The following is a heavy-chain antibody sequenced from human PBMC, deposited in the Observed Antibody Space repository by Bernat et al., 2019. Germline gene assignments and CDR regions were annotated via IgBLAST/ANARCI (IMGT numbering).Heavy chain of an antibody. CDR1: GYSFTSYW. J-gene: IGHJ3*02. Sequence: EVQLVQSGVEVKKPGESLKISCKGSGYSFTSYWIGWVRQMPGKGLEWMGIIYPGDSDTRYSPSFQGQVTISADKSISTAYLQWSSLKASDTAMYYCARSPISDPLNDAFDIWGQGTMVTVSS. CDR2: IYPGDSDT. V-gene: IGHV5-51*01. CDR3: ARSPISDPLNDAFDI. D-gene: IGHD3-9*01.